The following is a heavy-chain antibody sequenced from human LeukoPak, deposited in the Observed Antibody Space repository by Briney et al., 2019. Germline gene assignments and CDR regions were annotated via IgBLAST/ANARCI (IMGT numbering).Heavy chain of an antibody. J-gene: IGHJ4*02. CDR2: ITGSGGNT. Sequence: PGGSLTLSCAVSGFTFSNYAMSWVRQAPGKGLEWVSAITGSGGNTYYADSVKGRFTISTENSNNTVFLKMNSLRAEDTAAYYCAKWGDYDVLTGYYVSDYWGQGTLVTVSS. V-gene: IGHV3-23*01. CDR1: GFTFSNYA. CDR3: AKWGDYDVLTGYYVSDY. D-gene: IGHD3-9*01.